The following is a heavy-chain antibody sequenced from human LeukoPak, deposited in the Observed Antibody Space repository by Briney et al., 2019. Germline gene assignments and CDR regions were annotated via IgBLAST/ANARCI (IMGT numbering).Heavy chain of an antibody. J-gene: IGHJ6*02. D-gene: IGHD7-27*01. CDR3: AKENWVPPYYYFGMDV. V-gene: IGHV1-69*13. CDR1: GGTFSDYA. Sequence: GASVKVSCKASGGTFSDYAIHWVRQAPGQGLEWMGGIFPISGPTNYAQKFQGRVTITADESTNTAYMELSSLRSDDTAVYYCAKENWVPPYYYFGMDVWGLGTTVTVSS. CDR2: IFPISGPT.